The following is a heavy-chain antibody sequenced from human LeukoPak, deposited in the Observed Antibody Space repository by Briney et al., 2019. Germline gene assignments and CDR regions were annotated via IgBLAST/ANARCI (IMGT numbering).Heavy chain of an antibody. Sequence: AETLSLTCTVSGGSISSYHWSWIRQPPGKRLEWXGFISYSGSTNSNPSLKSRVAISIDTSENQFSLKLSSVTAADTAVYYCVRGNYDSRGYSNAFDIWGQGAMVTVSS. CDR1: GGSISSYH. J-gene: IGHJ3*02. V-gene: IGHV4-59*01. CDR2: ISYSGST. CDR3: VRGNYDSRGYSNAFDI. D-gene: IGHD3-22*01.